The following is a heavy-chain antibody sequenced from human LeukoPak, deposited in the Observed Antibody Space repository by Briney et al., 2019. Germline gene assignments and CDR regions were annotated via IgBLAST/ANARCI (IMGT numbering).Heavy chain of an antibody. J-gene: IGHJ4*02. CDR1: GFTFSSYS. CDR3: AKLPGRAAGQDY. CDR2: ISSSSSYI. V-gene: IGHV3-21*01. Sequence: EGSLRLSCAASGFTFSSYSINWVRQAPGKGLEWVSSISSSSSYIYYADSVKGRFTISRDNAENSLYLQMNSLRAEDTAVYYCAKLPGRAAGQDYWGRGTLVTVSS. D-gene: IGHD4-23*01.